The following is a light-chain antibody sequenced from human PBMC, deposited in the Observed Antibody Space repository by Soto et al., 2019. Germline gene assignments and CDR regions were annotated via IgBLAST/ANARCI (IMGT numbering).Light chain of an antibody. CDR2: SNN. CDR1: SSNIGSNT. Sequence: QSVLTQPPSASGTPGQRVTISCSGSSSNIGSNTVNWYQQLPGTAPKLLIYSNNQRPSGVPDRFSGSKSGTSASLAISGLQSEDEADYYCAAWDDSLTGGVFGGGTKVTVL. CDR3: AAWDDSLTGGV. J-gene: IGLJ2*01. V-gene: IGLV1-44*01.